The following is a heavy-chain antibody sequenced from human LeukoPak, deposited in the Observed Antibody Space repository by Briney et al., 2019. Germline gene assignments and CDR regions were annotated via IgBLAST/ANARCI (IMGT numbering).Heavy chain of an antibody. CDR1: GFTFRDYW. CDR3: ARDTYGGFDY. Sequence: QPGRSLRLSCAASGFTFRDYWMGWVREAPGKGLEWVASIKQDGSEKYYVESVKGRFTIFRDNSKNSQFLQMHSLRAEDTAVYYCARDTYGGFDYWGQGTLVTVSS. D-gene: IGHD4-23*01. V-gene: IGHV3-7*04. J-gene: IGHJ4*02. CDR2: IKQDGSEK.